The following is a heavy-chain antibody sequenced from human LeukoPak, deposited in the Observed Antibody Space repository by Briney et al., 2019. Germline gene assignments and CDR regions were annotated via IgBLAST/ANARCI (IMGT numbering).Heavy chain of an antibody. CDR3: AGDSRENWFDP. Sequence: ASVKVSCKASGGTFSSYAISWVRQAPGQGLEWMGRIIPIFGIANYAQKFQGRVTTTADKSTSTAYMELSSLRSEDTAVYYCAGDSRENWFDPWGQGTLVTVSS. V-gene: IGHV1-69*04. CDR1: GGTFSSYA. CDR2: IIPIFGIA. J-gene: IGHJ5*02. D-gene: IGHD5-24*01.